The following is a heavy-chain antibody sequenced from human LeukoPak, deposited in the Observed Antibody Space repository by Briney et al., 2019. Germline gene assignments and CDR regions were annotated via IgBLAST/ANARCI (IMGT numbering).Heavy chain of an antibody. J-gene: IGHJ6*03. D-gene: IGHD3-3*01. CDR1: GGSISSGGYY. V-gene: IGHV4-30-2*01. CDR2: IYHSGST. Sequence: KPSETLSLTCTVSGGSISSGGYYWRWIRQPPGKGLEWIGYIYHSGSTYYNPSLKSRATISVDRSTNQFSRKLSSVTAAGTAVYYCAIRPQLRFLDSAYMDVWGKGTTVTVSS. CDR3: AIRPQLRFLDSAYMDV.